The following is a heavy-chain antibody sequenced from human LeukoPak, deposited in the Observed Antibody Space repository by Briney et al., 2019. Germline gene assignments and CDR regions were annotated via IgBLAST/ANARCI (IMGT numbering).Heavy chain of an antibody. CDR3: AREAMVRGVPDAFDI. CDR2: IKEDGSET. CDR1: GLNFNSRW. Sequence: GGSLRLSCVASGLNFNSRWMDWVRRAPGQGLEWVASIKEDGSETHYVDSVRGRFTISRDNDKNSLYLQMNNLRAEDTAMYYCAREAMVRGVPDAFDIWGQGTMVTVSS. J-gene: IGHJ3*02. D-gene: IGHD3-10*01. V-gene: IGHV3-7*03.